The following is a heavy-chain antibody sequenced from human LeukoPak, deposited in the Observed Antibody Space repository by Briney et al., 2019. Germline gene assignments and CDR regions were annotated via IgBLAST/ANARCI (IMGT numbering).Heavy chain of an antibody. CDR3: ARDYYGSGSYLD. D-gene: IGHD3-10*01. CDR1: GYTFTGYY. Sequence: RASVKVSCKASGYTFTGYYMHWVRQAPGQGLEWMGWINPNSGGTNYAQKFQGRVTMTRDTSISTAYMELSRLRSDDTAVYYCARDYYGSGSYLDWGQGTLVTVSS. V-gene: IGHV1-2*02. CDR2: INPNSGGT. J-gene: IGHJ4*02.